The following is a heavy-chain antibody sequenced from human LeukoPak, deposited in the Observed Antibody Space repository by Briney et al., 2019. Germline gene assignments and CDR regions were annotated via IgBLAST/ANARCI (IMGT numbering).Heavy chain of an antibody. V-gene: IGHV4-4*02. J-gene: IGHJ4*02. CDR3: ARDQGYYYDSSGYYYGY. Sequence: SETLSLTCAVSGGSISSSNWWSWVRQPPGKGLEGIGEIYHSGSTNYNPSLKSRVTISVDKSKNQFSLKLSSVTAADTAVYYCARDQGYYYDSSGYYYGYWGQGTLVTVSS. D-gene: IGHD3-22*01. CDR2: IYHSGST. CDR1: GGSISSSNW.